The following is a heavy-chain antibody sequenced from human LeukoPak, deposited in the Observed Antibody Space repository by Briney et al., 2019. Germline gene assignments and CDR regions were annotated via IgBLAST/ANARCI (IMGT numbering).Heavy chain of an antibody. Sequence: GGSLRLSCAASGFTFSSYWMSWVRQAPGKGLEWVANIKQDGSEKYYVDSVKGRFTISRDNARNSLYLQMNSLRAEDTAVYYCARDRGSYGRQWSSNWFDPWGQGTLVTVSS. CDR1: GFTFSSYW. D-gene: IGHD1-26*01. CDR3: ARDRGSYGRQWSSNWFDP. J-gene: IGHJ5*02. V-gene: IGHV3-7*01. CDR2: IKQDGSEK.